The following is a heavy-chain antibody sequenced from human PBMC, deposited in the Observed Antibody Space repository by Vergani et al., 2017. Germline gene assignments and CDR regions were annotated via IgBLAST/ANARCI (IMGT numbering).Heavy chain of an antibody. CDR1: GFALNRHA. CDR2: ISFDGTNE. D-gene: IGHD2-2*02. J-gene: IGHJ4*02. Sequence: QVQLVESGGGVVQPGTSLRLSCVVSGFALNRHAMYWVRQAPGKGLEWVVGISFDGTNEYYPDLVKGRFTISRDIAKNTLYLQVRSLRLEDTGVYHCVRDRGLCAGSRCYTEAWNYWVQGTPVTVSS. V-gene: IGHV3-30-3*01. CDR3: VRDRGLCAGSRCYTEAWNY.